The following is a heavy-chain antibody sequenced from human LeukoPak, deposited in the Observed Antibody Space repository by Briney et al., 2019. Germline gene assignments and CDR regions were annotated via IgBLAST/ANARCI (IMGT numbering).Heavy chain of an antibody. V-gene: IGHV1-24*01. CDR1: GYTLTEIS. CDR3: ATVGYSYGAFDY. D-gene: IGHD5-18*01. Sequence: ASVTVSCKVSGYTLTEISLHWVRQAPRKGLQWMGGFDREDGETMYAQKFQGRVTMTEDTSTDTAFMELSSLRSEDTAVYYCATVGYSYGAFDYWGQGTLVIVSS. J-gene: IGHJ4*02. CDR2: FDREDGET.